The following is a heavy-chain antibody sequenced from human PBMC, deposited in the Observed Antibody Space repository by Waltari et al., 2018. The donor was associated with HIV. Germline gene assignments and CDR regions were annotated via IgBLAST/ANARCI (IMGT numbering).Heavy chain of an antibody. J-gene: IGHJ4*01. CDR1: GFILAYHY. V-gene: IGHV1-46*01. D-gene: IGHD2-21*02. Sequence: QVQLMQSGIEMRTPGASVRLSCLASGFILAYHYFHWVRQGPRQAFEWMGIISAGDGSANSAQKFEARVTLTRDLFTGTIHMDLMSLKPEDTAVYFCARAGLRGLIQDFDIWGQGTQLIVSS. CDR3: ARAGLRGLIQDFDI. CDR2: ISAGDGSA.